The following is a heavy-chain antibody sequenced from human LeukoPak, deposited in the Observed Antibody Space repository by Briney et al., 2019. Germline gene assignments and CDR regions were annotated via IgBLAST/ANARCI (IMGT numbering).Heavy chain of an antibody. D-gene: IGHD2-2*01. CDR3: ATDVYCSSTSCYGLDY. V-gene: IGHV1-24*01. Sequence: ASVNVSCKVSGYTLTELSMHWVRQAPGKGLEWMGGFDPEDGETIYAQKFQGRVTMTEDTSTDTAYMELSSLRSEDTAVYYCATDVYCSSTSCYGLDYWGQGTLVTVSS. CDR1: GYTLTELS. J-gene: IGHJ4*02. CDR2: FDPEDGET.